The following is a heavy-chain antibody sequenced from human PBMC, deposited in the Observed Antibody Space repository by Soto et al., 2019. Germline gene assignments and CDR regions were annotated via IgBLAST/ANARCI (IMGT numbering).Heavy chain of an antibody. Sequence: PSETLSLTCTVSGGSISSYYWSWIRQPPGKGLEWIGYIYYSGSTNYNPSLKSRVTISVDTSKNQFSLKLSSVTAADTAVYYCARGSSPHSSSWDYYYYYYAMDVWGQGTTVTVSS. CDR2: IYYSGST. V-gene: IGHV4-59*12. CDR1: GGSISSYY. CDR3: ARGSSPHSSSWDYYYYYYAMDV. D-gene: IGHD6-13*01. J-gene: IGHJ6*02.